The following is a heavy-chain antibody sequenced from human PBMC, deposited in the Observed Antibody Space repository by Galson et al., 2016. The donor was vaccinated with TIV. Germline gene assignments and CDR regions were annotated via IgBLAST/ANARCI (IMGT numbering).Heavy chain of an antibody. D-gene: IGHD1-1*01. CDR3: ARGALDTDRQYYYYYGLDV. CDR1: GFTFSTYW. CDR2: IDSEGDNT. J-gene: IGHJ6*02. V-gene: IGHV3-74*01. Sequence: LRLSCAASGFTFSTYWMHWVRQAPGKGLVWVSRIDSEGDNTRYADSVTGRFTISRDNAKNTLYLQMSSLGADDPAVYYCARGALDTDRQYYYYYGLDVWGQGTAVTVSS.